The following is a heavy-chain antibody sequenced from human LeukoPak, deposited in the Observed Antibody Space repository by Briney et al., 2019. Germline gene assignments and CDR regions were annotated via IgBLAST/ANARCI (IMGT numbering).Heavy chain of an antibody. V-gene: IGHV1-69*04. CDR1: GGTFSIYA. D-gene: IGHD6-6*01. CDR3: ASRSSIAARPTPINFDY. CDR2: IIPILGIA. Sequence: SVKVSCKASGGTFSIYAISWVRQAPGQGLEWMGRIIPILGIANYAQKFQGRVTITADKSTSTAYMELSSLRSEDTAVYYCASRSSIAARPTPINFDYWGQGTLVTVSS. J-gene: IGHJ4*02.